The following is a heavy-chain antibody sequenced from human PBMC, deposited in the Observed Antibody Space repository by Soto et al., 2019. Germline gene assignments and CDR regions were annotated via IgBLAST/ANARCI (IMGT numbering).Heavy chain of an antibody. CDR2: ITSSGSEV. Sequence: GGSLRLSCAGSGFTFSGSAMTWVRQAPGKWLEYVSSITSSGSEVFHAASVKGRFTMSRDNSKNMLYLQMNSLRAEDTAVYYCAQEGYDSGWYWDSWG. J-gene: IGHJ5*01. D-gene: IGHD6-19*01. V-gene: IGHV3-23*01. CDR3: AQEGYDSGWYWDS. CDR1: GFTFSGSA.